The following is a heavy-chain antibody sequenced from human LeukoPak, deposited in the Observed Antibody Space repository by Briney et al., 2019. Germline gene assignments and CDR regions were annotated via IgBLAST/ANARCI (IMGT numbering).Heavy chain of an antibody. J-gene: IGHJ4*02. CDR3: ARVSYGSGSYYGY. V-gene: IGHV4-34*01. D-gene: IGHD3-10*01. CDR1: GGSFSGYY. Sequence: SETLSLTCAVYGGSFSGYYWSWIRQPPGKGLEWIGEINHSGSTNYNPSLKSQVTISVDTSKNQFSLKLSSVTAADTAVYYCARVSYGSGSYYGYWGQGTLVTVSS. CDR2: INHSGST.